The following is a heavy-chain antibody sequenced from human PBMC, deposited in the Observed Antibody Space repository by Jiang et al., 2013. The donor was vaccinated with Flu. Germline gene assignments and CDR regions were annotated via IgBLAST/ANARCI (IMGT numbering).Heavy chain of an antibody. CDR2: VRHDGSNR. CDR3: ATLRGSSFDTYLADF. V-gene: IGHV3-30*02. Sequence: ASGFTFSYFAMFWVRQSPGKGPEWVASVRHDGSNRFYVDSVKGRFTISRDNSRNTLYLQMNSLRPEDTAVYYCATLRGSSFDTYLADFWGQGTLVTVSS. D-gene: IGHD3-3*02. CDR1: GFTFSYFA. J-gene: IGHJ4*02.